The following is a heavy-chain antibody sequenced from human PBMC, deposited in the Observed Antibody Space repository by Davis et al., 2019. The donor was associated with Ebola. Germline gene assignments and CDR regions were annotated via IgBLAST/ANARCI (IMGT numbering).Heavy chain of an antibody. D-gene: IGHD3-10*01. CDR1: GYIFTSYA. V-gene: IGHV1-3*01. J-gene: IGHJ6*02. Sequence: ASVKVSCKASGYIFTSYAIHWVRQAPGQRLEWMGWINAGNGDTKYSQKFRGRVTITRDTSASTSYMELSSLRSEDTAVYYCARSPNYGSGSFNYYYGMDVWGQGTTVTVSS. CDR3: ARSPNYGSGSFNYYYGMDV. CDR2: INAGNGDT.